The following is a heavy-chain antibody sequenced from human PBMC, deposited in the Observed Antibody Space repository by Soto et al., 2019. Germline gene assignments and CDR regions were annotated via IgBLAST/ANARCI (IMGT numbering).Heavy chain of an antibody. CDR2: IYYSGST. D-gene: IGHD4-17*01. J-gene: IGHJ4*02. CDR1: GGSISSSSYY. Sequence: QLQLQESGPGLVKPSETLSLTCTVSGGSISSSSYYWGWIRQPPGKGLEWIGSIYYSGSTYYNPSLKSRVTISVDTSKNQFSLKLSSVTAADTAVYYCASGRLRSFSYYLDYWGQGTLVTVSS. CDR3: ASGRLRSFSYYLDY. V-gene: IGHV4-39*01.